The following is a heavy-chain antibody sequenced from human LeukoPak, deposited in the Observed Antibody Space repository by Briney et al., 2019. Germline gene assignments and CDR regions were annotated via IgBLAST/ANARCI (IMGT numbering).Heavy chain of an antibody. V-gene: IGHV3-23*01. CDR3: AKARSVVQGYFHGMDG. J-gene: IGHJ6*02. D-gene: IGHD2-2*01. CDR1: GLTIINYY. CDR2: IGKSDDGT. Sequence: GASLLLFCAASGLTIINYYMSGWRQESARGLQGVSGIGKSDDGTHYADSVKGRFTISRDNSKNTLYHQMNSLRAEDTADYYCAKARSVVQGYFHGMDGWGQGSTVIDSS.